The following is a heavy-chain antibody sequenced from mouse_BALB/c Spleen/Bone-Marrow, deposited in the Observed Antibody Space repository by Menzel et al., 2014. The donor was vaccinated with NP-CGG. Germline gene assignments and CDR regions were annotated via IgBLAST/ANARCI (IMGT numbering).Heavy chain of an antibody. CDR1: GYAFTSYN. CDR2: IDPYNGGT. Sequence: EVQLQQSGPELVKPGASVKVSCKASGYAFTSYNMYWVKQSHGKSLEWIGHIDPYNGGTSYNQNFKGKATLTVDKSSSTVYMHLNSLTSEDSAVYYCAREEYGNGFAYWGQGTLVTVSA. D-gene: IGHD2-10*02. V-gene: IGHV1S135*01. J-gene: IGHJ3*01. CDR3: AREEYGNGFAY.